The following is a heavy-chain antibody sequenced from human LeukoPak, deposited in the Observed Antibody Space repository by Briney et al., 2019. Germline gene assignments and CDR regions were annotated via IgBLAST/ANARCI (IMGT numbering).Heavy chain of an antibody. D-gene: IGHD3-22*01. CDR3: ARGPSYYYDSSGYPDY. V-gene: IGHV4-38-2*01. CDR1: GYSIISGYD. CDR2: IYHSGST. Sequence: SETLSLTCAVSGYSIISGYDWGWIRQPPGKGLEWIGSIYHSGSTCYNPSLKSRVTISVDTSKNQFSLKLSSVTAADTAVYYCARGPSYYYDSSGYPDYWGRGTLVTVSS. J-gene: IGHJ4*02.